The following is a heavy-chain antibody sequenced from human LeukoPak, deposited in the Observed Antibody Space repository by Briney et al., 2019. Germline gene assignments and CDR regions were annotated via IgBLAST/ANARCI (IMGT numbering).Heavy chain of an antibody. D-gene: IGHD3-22*01. CDR1: GYSISSGYY. J-gene: IGHJ3*01. CDR3: ARMGVSYYYDSSTYYPAAFDV. Sequence: SETLSLACAVSGYSISSGYYWGWIRQSPGKGLEWIATIFHSGSIYYNPSLKSRVTLSVDTSKNQFSLKLNSVTAADTALYYCARMGVSYYYDSSTYYPAAFDVWGQGTMVSVSS. V-gene: IGHV4-38-2*01. CDR2: IFHSGSI.